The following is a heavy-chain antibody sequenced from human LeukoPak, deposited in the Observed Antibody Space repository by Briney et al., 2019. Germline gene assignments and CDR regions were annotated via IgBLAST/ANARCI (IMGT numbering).Heavy chain of an antibody. CDR2: IYFSGST. Sequence: SETLSLTCTVSGGSISSTTYYWGWLRQPPGKGLEGVGSIYFSGSTYYNPSLKSRVTISVDTSMNQFSLKLSSVTDADTSFYYYARDGMWFGEFRFDYWGQGTLVTVSS. D-gene: IGHD3-10*01. CDR1: GGSISSTTYY. J-gene: IGHJ4*02. CDR3: ARDGMWFGEFRFDY. V-gene: IGHV4-39*07.